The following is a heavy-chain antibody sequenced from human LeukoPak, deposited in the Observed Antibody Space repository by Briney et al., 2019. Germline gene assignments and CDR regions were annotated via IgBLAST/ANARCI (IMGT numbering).Heavy chain of an antibody. CDR2: ISWNSGSI. Sequence: PGGSLRLSCAASGFTFDDYAMHWVRQAPGKGLEWVSGISWNSGSIGYADSVKGRFTISRDNAKNSLYLQMNSLRAEDMALYYCAKDQAHDFWSGYTIWGQGTMVTVSS. D-gene: IGHD3-3*01. J-gene: IGHJ3*02. CDR3: AKDQAHDFWSGYTI. V-gene: IGHV3-9*03. CDR1: GFTFDDYA.